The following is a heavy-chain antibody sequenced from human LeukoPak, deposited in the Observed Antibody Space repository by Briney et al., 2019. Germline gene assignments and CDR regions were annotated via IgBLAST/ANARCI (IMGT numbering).Heavy chain of an antibody. D-gene: IGHD3-10*01. J-gene: IGHJ3*02. CDR3: ATSGASGSYAFDI. V-gene: IGHV4-59*11. Sequence: PSETLSLTCTISGGSIGYHYWSWLRQPPGKGLEWIGYIYYSGSTTYNPSLKSRVTISLDTARNQFSLRLSSVTAADTAVYYCATSGASGSYAFDIWGQGTMVTVSS. CDR2: IYYSGST. CDR1: GGSIGYHY.